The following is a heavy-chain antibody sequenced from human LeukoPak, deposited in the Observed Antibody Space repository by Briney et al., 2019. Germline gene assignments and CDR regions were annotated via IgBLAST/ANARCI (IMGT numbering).Heavy chain of an antibody. D-gene: IGHD3-16*01. CDR1: NYSITSGFY. J-gene: IGHJ4*02. Sequence: SETLSLTCAVSNYSITSGFYWGWIRQPPGKVLELIASIYNSGNTYYNPSLQSRVTISVDTSSDRFSLILNSVTAADTAHYYCAASPSHDRHDFWGQGTLVTVSS. CDR2: IYNSGNT. CDR3: AASPSHDRHDF. V-gene: IGHV4-38-2*01.